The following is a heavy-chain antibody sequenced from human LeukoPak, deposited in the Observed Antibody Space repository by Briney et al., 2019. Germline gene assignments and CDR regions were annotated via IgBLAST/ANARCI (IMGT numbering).Heavy chain of an antibody. D-gene: IGHD3-10*02. J-gene: IGHJ6*04. CDR3: AELGITMIGGV. CDR2: INWNGGRT. CDR1: GFTVDDYG. Sequence: GGSLRLSCAASGFTVDDYGTSWVSHGPGKGLEWVSGINWNGGRTGYADSVKGRFTISRDNAKNSLYLQMNSLRAEDTAVYYCAELGITMIGGVWGKGTTVTISS. V-gene: IGHV3-20*04.